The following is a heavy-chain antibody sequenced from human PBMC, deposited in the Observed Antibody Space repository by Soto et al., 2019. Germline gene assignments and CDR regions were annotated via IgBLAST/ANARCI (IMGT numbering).Heavy chain of an antibody. V-gene: IGHV1-69*01. CDR2: IIPIPGTA. D-gene: IGHD2-2*01. CDR3: ARSQGSSTSLEIYYYYYYGMDV. J-gene: IGHJ6*02. Sequence: QVQLVQSGAEVKKPGSSVKVSCKASGGTFGSYAISWVRQAPGQGLEWMGGIIPIPGTANYAQKLQGRVTIAAEESTSTAYMEPGSLRSADTAVYYCARSQGSSTSLEIYYYYYYGMDVWGQGTTVTVSS. CDR1: GGTFGSYA.